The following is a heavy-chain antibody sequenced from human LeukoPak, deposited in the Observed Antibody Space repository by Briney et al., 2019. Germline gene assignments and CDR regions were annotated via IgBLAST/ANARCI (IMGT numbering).Heavy chain of an antibody. D-gene: IGHD3-3*01. CDR3: ASDGPARWYGMDV. CDR2: ISSSSSYI. J-gene: IGHJ6*02. Sequence: GSLRLSCAASGFTFSSYAMSWVRQAPGKGLEWVSSISSSSSYIYYADSVKGRFTISRDNAKNSLYLQMNSLRAEDTAVYYCASDGPARWYGMDVWGQGTTVTVSS. CDR1: GFTFSSYA. V-gene: IGHV3-21*01.